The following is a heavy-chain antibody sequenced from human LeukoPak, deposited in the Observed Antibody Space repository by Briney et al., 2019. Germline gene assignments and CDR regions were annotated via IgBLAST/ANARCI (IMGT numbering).Heavy chain of an antibody. CDR3: ARERPLYDSSGYYSNWFDP. Sequence: GASVKVSCKASGYTFTGYYMHWVRQAPGQGLEWMGWINPNSGGTNYAQKFQGRVTMTRDTPISTAYMELSRLRSDDTAVYYCARERPLYDSSGYYSNWFDPWGQGTLVTVSS. J-gene: IGHJ5*02. CDR1: GYTFTGYY. V-gene: IGHV1-2*02. D-gene: IGHD3-22*01. CDR2: INPNSGGT.